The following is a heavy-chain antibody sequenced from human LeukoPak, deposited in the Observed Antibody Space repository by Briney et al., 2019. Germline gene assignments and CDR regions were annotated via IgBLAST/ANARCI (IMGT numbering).Heavy chain of an antibody. CDR2: ISGSGSST. CDR1: GFTFSNYA. Sequence: GGSLRLSCAASGFTFSNYAMTWVRQAPGKGLEWVSGISGSGSSTYYADSAKGRFTLSRDYPKNTLYLQMNSLRAEDTAVYYCAKSGYSGYSSGWYRDYYGMDVWAKGSRSPSP. J-gene: IGHJ6*02. V-gene: IGHV3-23*01. CDR3: AKSGYSGYSSGWYRDYYGMDV. D-gene: IGHD6-19*01.